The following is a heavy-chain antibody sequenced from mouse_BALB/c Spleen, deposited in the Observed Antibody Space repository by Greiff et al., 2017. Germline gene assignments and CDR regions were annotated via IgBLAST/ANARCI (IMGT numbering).Heavy chain of an antibody. D-gene: IGHD2-5*01. J-gene: IGHJ4*01. CDR3: ARRSNYAYAMDY. CDR1: GYSITSDYA. V-gene: IGHV3-2*02. CDR2: ISYSGST. Sequence: EVQLQESGPGLVKPSQSLSLTCTVTGYSITSDYAWNWIRQFPGNKLEWMGYISYSGSTSYNPSLKSRISITRDTSKNQFFLQLNSVTTEDTATYYCARRSNYAYAMDYWGQGTSVTVSS.